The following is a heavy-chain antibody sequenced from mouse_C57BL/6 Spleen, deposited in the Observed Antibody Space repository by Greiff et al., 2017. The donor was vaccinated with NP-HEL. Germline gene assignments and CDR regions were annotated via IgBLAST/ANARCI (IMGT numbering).Heavy chain of an antibody. CDR3: ARRSWLFDY. V-gene: IGHV1-69*01. CDR2: IDPSDSYT. Sequence: QVQLQQPGAELVMPGASVKLSCKASGYTFTSYWMHWVKQRPGQGLEWIGEIDPSDSYTNYNQKFKGKSTLTVDKSSSTAYMQLSSLTSEDSAVYYCARRSWLFDYWGQGTTLTVSS. CDR1: GYTFTSYW. J-gene: IGHJ2*01.